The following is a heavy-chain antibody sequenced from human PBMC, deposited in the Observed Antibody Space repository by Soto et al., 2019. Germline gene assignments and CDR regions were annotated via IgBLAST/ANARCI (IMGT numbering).Heavy chain of an antibody. J-gene: IGHJ4*02. CDR2: ISGSGGST. CDR3: AKEAVTYYDFWSGYSDY. CDR1: GFTFSSYA. V-gene: IGHV3-23*01. Sequence: AGGALRLSCAASGFTFSSYAMSWVRQAPGKGLEWVSAISGSGGSTYYADSVKGRFTISRDNSKNTLYLQMNSLRAEDTAVYYCAKEAVTYYDFWSGYSDYWGQGTLVTVSS. D-gene: IGHD3-3*01.